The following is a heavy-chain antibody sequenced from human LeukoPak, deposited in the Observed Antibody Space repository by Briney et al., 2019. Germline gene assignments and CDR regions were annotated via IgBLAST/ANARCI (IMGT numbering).Heavy chain of an antibody. CDR2: IYTTGIT. V-gene: IGHV4-4*07. J-gene: IGHJ3*02. Sequence: SETLSLTCTLSGGPITNYYWSWVRQPAGKGLQWIGRIYTTGITNYNPSLKSRVTMSVDTSKNQFSLKLNSVTAADTAVYYFARGGGNERPFDIWGQGTMVTVSP. CDR3: ARGGGNERPFDI. CDR1: GGPITNYY. D-gene: IGHD5-12*01.